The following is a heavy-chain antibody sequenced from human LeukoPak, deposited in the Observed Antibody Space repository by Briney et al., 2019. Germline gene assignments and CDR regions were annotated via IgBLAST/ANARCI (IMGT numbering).Heavy chain of an antibody. CDR2: IYYSGST. CDR3: ARDTGSGWSEGVSDY. D-gene: IGHD6-19*01. Sequence: SETLSLTCTVSGRSLSSYYWRWIRQPPGKGLEWVGYIYYSGSTNYNPSLKSRVSISPDTSTTQFSLKLSSATAADTALYYSARDTGSGWSEGVSDYWGQGTLVTVSS. J-gene: IGHJ4*02. V-gene: IGHV4-59*01. CDR1: GRSLSSYY.